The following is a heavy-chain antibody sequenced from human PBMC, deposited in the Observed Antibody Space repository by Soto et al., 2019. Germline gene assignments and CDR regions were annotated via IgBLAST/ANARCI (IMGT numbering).Heavy chain of an antibody. D-gene: IGHD2-2*01. V-gene: IGHV4-4*02. CDR1: GGSISSSNW. CDR3: ARGPSNPFVVVPAANPWYYYGMDV. Sequence: PSETLSLTCAVSGGSISSSNWWSWVRQPPGKGLEWIGEIYHSGSTNYNPYLKSRVTISVDKSKNQFSLKLSSVTAADTAVYFCARGPSNPFVVVPAANPWYYYGMDVWGQGTTVTVSS. CDR2: IYHSGST. J-gene: IGHJ6*02.